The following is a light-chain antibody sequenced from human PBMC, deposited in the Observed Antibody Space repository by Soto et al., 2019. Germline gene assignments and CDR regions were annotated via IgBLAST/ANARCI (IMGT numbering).Light chain of an antibody. J-gene: IGKJ2*03. Sequence: EIVLTQSPATLSLSPGINASLSCRASQSVSSLLAWYQQKTGQAPRLLIYDASNRATGIAARFSGSGSGTDFTLTITRVYPSGLSGCNCQNRVYWPLSFGQ. CDR1: QSVSSL. V-gene: IGKV3-11*01. CDR2: DAS. CDR3: QNRVYWPLS.